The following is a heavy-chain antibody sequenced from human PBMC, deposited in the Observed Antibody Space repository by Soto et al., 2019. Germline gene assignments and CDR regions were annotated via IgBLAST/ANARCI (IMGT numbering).Heavy chain of an antibody. CDR2: ISYDGSDK. CDR3: AKTSGYDYVWGSSGLDP. Sequence: PGGSLRLSCAASGFTFSSFGMHWVRQAPGKGLEWVAVISYDGSDKYYADSVKGRFTISRDDSKNTLDLEMNSLRPEDTAVYYCAKTSGYDYVWGSSGLDPWGQGTLVTVSS. J-gene: IGHJ5*02. D-gene: IGHD3-16*01. CDR1: GFTFSSFG. V-gene: IGHV3-30*18.